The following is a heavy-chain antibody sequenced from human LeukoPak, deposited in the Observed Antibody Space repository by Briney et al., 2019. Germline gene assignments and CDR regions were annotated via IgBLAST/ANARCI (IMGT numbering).Heavy chain of an antibody. J-gene: IGHJ5*02. CDR2: MNPNSGNT. Sequence: ASVKVSCKASGGTFTSYDINWVRQATGQGLEWMGWMNPNSGNTGYAQKFQGRVTITRNTSISTAYMELSSLRSEDTAVYYCARFLLATRRGNWFDPWGQGTLVTVSS. CDR1: GGTFTSYD. V-gene: IGHV1-8*03. CDR3: ARFLLATRRGNWFDP. D-gene: IGHD6-6*01.